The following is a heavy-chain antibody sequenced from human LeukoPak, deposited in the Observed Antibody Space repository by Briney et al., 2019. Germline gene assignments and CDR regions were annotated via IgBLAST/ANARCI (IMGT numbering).Heavy chain of an antibody. V-gene: IGHV3-15*01. D-gene: IGHD4-4*01. J-gene: IGHJ4*02. Sequence: GGSLRLSCAASGFTFSNAWMSWVRQAPGKGLEWVGRIKSKTDGGTTDYAAPVKGRFTISRDDSKNTLYLQMNSLKTEDTAVYYCTTLVYSNLYLDYWGQGTLVTVSS. CDR3: TTLVYSNLYLDY. CDR1: GFTFSNAW. CDR2: IKSKTDGGTT.